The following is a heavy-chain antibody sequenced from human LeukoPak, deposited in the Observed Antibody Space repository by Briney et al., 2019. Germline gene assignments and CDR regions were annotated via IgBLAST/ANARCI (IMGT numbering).Heavy chain of an antibody. J-gene: IGHJ6*02. CDR1: GFTFSRDW. CDR3: ARDPELGAVALYYYYYYGMDV. V-gene: IGHV3-30-3*01. D-gene: IGHD6-19*01. Sequence: GGSLRLSCAASGFTFSRDWMSWVRQAPGKGLEWVAVISYDGSNKYYADSVKGRFTISRDNSKNTLYLQMNSLRTEDTAVYYCARDPELGAVALYYYYYYGMDVWGQGTTVTVSS. CDR2: ISYDGSNK.